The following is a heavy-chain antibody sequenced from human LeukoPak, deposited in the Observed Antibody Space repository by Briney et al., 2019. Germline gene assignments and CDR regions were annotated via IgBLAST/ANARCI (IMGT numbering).Heavy chain of an antibody. J-gene: IGHJ2*01. D-gene: IGHD3-3*01. CDR2: ISAYNGNT. V-gene: IGHV1-18*04. CDR3: ARTSYYDFWSGSAIADSYFDL. CDR1: GYTFTGYY. Sequence: GASVKVSCKASGYTFTGYYMHWVRQAPGQGLEWMGWISAYNGNTNYAQKLQGRVTMTTDTSTSTAYMELRSLRSDDTAVYYCARTSYYDFWSGSAIADSYFDLWGRGTLVTVSS.